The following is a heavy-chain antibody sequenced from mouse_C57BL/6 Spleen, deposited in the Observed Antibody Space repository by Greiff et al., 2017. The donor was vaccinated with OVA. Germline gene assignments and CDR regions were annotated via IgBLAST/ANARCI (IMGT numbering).Heavy chain of an antibody. CDR1: GYTFTSYW. Sequence: VQLQQPGTELVKPGASVKLSCTASGYTFTSYWMHWVKQRPGQGLEWIGNINPSNGGTNYNEKFKSKATLTVDKSATTAYLQLSSLTSEDTAVYYCARGDSSYLWAMDYWGQGTSVTVSS. CDR3: ARGDSSYLWAMDY. J-gene: IGHJ4*01. CDR2: INPSNGGT. V-gene: IGHV1-53*01. D-gene: IGHD1-1*01.